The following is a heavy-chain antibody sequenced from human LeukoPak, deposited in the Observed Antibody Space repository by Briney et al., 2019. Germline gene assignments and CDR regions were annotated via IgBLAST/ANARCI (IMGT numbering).Heavy chain of an antibody. Sequence: GGSLRLSCAASGFTFSDYYMSWIRQAPGKGLEWVSYISSSGSTIYYADSVKGRFTISRDNAKNSLYLQMNSLRAEDAAVYYCARLFGVGARTYYYYYGMDVWGQGTTVTVSS. J-gene: IGHJ6*02. V-gene: IGHV3-11*01. CDR2: ISSSGSTI. CDR3: ARLFGVGARTYYYYYGMDV. D-gene: IGHD1-26*01. CDR1: GFTFSDYY.